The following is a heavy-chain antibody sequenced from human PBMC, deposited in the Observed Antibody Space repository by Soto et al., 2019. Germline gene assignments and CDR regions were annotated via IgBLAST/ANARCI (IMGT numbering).Heavy chain of an antibody. Sequence: QVQLVESGGGVVQRGGSLRLSCAASGFTFSSYGMHWVRQAPGKGLEWVAVIWYDGSNKYYADSVKGRYTISRDDSKNTVYLQMNRLGAEDTAVYYCTRDPLIAVAAYDAFGIWGQGTSVTVSS. J-gene: IGHJ3*02. D-gene: IGHD6-19*01. V-gene: IGHV3-33*01. CDR3: TRDPLIAVAAYDAFGI. CDR1: GFTFSSYG. CDR2: IWYDGSNK.